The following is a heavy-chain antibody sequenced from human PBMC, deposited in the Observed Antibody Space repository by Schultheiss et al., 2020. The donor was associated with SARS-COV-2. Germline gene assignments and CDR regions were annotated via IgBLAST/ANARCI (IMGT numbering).Heavy chain of an antibody. CDR3: SRNFDYGDNDAFGI. V-gene: IGHV3-23*01. CDR2: ISGSGGST. CDR1: GFTFSSYA. Sequence: GGSLRLSCAASGFTFSSYAMSWVRQAPGKGLEWVSAISGSGGSTYYADSVKGRFTISRDNSKNTLYLQMNSLRAEDTAIYYCSRNFDYGDNDAFGIWGQGTVVTVSS. J-gene: IGHJ3*02. D-gene: IGHD4-17*01.